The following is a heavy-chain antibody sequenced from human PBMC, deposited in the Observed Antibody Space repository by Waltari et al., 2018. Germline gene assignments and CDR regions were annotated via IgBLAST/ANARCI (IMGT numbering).Heavy chain of an antibody. J-gene: IGHJ2*01. CDR1: GGSFSGYS. D-gene: IGHD6-19*01. V-gene: IGHV4-34*01. Sequence: QVQLQQWGAGLLKPSETLSLTCAVYGGSFSGYSWSWIRQPPGKGLEWIGEINHSGSTNYNPSLKSRVTISVDTSKNQFSLKLSSVTAADTAVYYCARGPYSSGWFTYWYFDLWGRGTLVTVSS. CDR2: INHSGST. CDR3: ARGPYSSGWFTYWYFDL.